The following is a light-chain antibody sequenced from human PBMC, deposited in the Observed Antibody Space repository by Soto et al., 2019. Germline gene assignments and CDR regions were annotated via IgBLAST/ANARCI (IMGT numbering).Light chain of an antibody. Sequence: QSVLTQSSSASASPGPTVTITCTLSSGHSSYIIVWQQQQPGRAPRYLLKLEGSGRYNKGSGVPYRFSGSSSGADRDLTGLNLEVEDEYDYYGENYDLNAWVFGGGTKLTVL. CDR2: LEGSGRY. J-gene: IGLJ3*02. CDR3: ENYDLNAWV. CDR1: SGHSSYI. V-gene: IGLV4-60*02.